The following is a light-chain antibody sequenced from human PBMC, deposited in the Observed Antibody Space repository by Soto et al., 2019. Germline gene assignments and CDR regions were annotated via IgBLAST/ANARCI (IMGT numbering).Light chain of an antibody. CDR2: GSS. V-gene: IGKV3-20*01. CDR3: QQYYHRHPWT. CDR1: QSVTSSY. Sequence: EIVLTQSPGTLSLSPGERVTLSCRASQSVTSSYLAWYQQKPGQAPRLLIFGSSSRATGIPDRFSGRGSGTDLTITISTVEPEDFAVYYCQQYYHRHPWTFGQGTKVDIK. J-gene: IGKJ1*01.